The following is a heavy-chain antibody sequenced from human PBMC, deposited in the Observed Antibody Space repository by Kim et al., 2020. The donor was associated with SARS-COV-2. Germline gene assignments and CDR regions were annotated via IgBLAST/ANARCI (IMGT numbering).Heavy chain of an antibody. D-gene: IGHD2-8*01. CDR1: GDSINNNAYH. V-gene: IGHV4-39*01. Sequence: SETLSLTCTVSGDSINNNAYHWGWVRQPPGQALEWIGSVHFSGVTYYNPSLKSRVTVSVDTSKNQFSLNVYSVTAADTALYFCARLQTNGRFFDSWGQGTLVTVSS. J-gene: IGHJ4*02. CDR2: VHFSGVT. CDR3: ARLQTNGRFFDS.